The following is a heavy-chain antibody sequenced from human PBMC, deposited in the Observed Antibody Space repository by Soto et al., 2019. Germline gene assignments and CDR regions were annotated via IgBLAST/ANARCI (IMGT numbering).Heavy chain of an antibody. D-gene: IGHD3-3*01. Sequence: GASVKVSCKASGYTFSNYEINWARQASGQGLEWMGRMNPNDGNTGYAQNFQGRVSMTRNTSINTAYMELSSLRSDDTAVYYCARGPRESGEWLLFDYWGQGALVTVSS. CDR2: MNPNDGNT. CDR1: GYTFSNYE. J-gene: IGHJ4*02. CDR3: ARGPRESGEWLLFDY. V-gene: IGHV1-8*01.